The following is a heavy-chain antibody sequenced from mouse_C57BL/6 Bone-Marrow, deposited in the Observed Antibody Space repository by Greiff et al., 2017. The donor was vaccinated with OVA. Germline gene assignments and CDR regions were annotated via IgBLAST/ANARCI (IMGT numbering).Heavy chain of an antibody. Sequence: VQLVESGPELVKPGASVKISCKASGYAFSSSWMNWVKQRPGKGLEWIGRIYPGDGDTNYNGKFKGKATLTADESSSTAYMQLSSLTSEDSAVYFCARDGSTRDYWGQGTTLTVSS. J-gene: IGHJ2*01. CDR3: ARDGSTRDY. V-gene: IGHV1-82*01. D-gene: IGHD2-3*01. CDR1: GYAFSSSW. CDR2: IYPGDGDT.